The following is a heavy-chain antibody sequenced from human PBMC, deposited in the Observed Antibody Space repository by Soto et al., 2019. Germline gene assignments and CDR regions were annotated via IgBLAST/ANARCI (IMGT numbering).Heavy chain of an antibody. Sequence: QVQLVQSGAEVRKPGSSVKVSCKISGGTFTNYVISWLRHAPGQGLEWMGGLIPIFGAANLAQKFQGRVTITADESTSTVNMELSSLTSDDTAVYYCARGRSSPNFDPWGQGTLVTVSS. V-gene: IGHV1-69*01. CDR2: LIPIFGAA. CDR3: ARGRSSPNFDP. D-gene: IGHD6-6*01. CDR1: GGTFTNYV. J-gene: IGHJ5*02.